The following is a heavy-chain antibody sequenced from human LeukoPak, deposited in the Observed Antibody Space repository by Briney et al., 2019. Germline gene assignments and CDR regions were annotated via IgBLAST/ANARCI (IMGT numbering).Heavy chain of an antibody. J-gene: IGHJ6*02. D-gene: IGHD3-10*01. V-gene: IGHV3-74*03. CDR3: ADGGRYGSGSYYGVDV. CDR2: INIDGTTT. CDR1: GFTFKTYW. Sequence: GGSLRLSCAASGFTFKTYWMHWVRQVPGRGLVWVSRINIDGTTTTYADSVKGRFTVSRDNAKNSLYLEMNSLRDEDTAVYYCADGGRYGSGSYYGVDVWGQGTMVTVSS.